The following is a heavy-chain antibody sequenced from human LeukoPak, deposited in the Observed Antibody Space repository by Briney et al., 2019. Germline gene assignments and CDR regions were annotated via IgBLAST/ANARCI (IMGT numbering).Heavy chain of an antibody. CDR1: GFTFDDYG. CDR3: ARLRRDGYNIVGFDF. V-gene: IGHV3-20*04. CDR2: ITWNGGST. J-gene: IGHJ4*02. D-gene: IGHD5-24*01. Sequence: GGSLRLSCAASGFTFDDYGMSWVRQAPGKGLEWVSGITWNGGSTGYADSVKGRFTISRDNAKNSLYLQMKSLRADDTALYFCARLRRDGYNIVGFDFWGQGTLVTVSS.